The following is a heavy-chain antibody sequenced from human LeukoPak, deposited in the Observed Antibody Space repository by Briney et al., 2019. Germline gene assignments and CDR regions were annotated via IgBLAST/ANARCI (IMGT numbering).Heavy chain of an antibody. J-gene: IGHJ4*02. D-gene: IGHD3-22*01. Sequence: SGGSLRLSCAASGFTFSNYWMHWVRQDPGKGLVWVSFINPDGSTTNYADSVKGRFTISRDNAKNALYLQMNSLRAEDTAVYYCAKDFVRGRITMIVVVNNYFDYWGQGTLVTVSS. CDR2: INPDGSTT. V-gene: IGHV3-74*01. CDR1: GFTFSNYW. CDR3: AKDFVRGRITMIVVVNNYFDY.